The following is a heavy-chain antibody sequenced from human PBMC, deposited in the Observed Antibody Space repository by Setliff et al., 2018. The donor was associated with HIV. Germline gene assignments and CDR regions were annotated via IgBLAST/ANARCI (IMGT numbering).Heavy chain of an antibody. D-gene: IGHD6-13*01. CDR2: IYTSGST. Sequence: SETLSLTCTVSGGSISSGSYYWSWIRQPAGKGLEWIGRIYTSGSTNYNPSLKSRVTMSIDTSKNQISLKLNSVTAADTATYYCARSNPGITAGLLAYWGPGTLVTVSS. CDR3: ARSNPGITAGLLAY. V-gene: IGHV4-61*02. CDR1: GGSISSGSYY. J-gene: IGHJ4*02.